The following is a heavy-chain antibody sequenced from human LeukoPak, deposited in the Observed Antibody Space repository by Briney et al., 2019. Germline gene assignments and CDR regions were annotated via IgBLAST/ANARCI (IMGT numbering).Heavy chain of an antibody. CDR2: IYYSGST. CDR1: GGSISSHY. J-gene: IGHJ6*02. D-gene: IGHD4-17*01. CDR3: ARVLTVTTWDYYYGMDV. Sequence: SETLSLTCTVSGGSISSHYWSWIRQPPGKGLEWIGYIYYSGSTSYNPSLKSRVTISVDTSKNQFSLKLSSVTAADTAVYYCARVLTVTTWDYYYGMDVWGQGTTVTVSS. V-gene: IGHV4-59*11.